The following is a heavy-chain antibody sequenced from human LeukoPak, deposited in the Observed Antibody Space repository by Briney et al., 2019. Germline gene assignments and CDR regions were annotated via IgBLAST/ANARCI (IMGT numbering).Heavy chain of an antibody. D-gene: IGHD5-18*01. CDR1: GGSISSSSYY. Sequence: SETLSLTCTVSGGSISSSSYYWVWIRQPPGKGLEWIGRIYHSGNTYHNPSLKSRVTISVDTSKNQFSLKVSSVTAADTAVYYCATSPWRLRLLGRWFDPWGRGTLDTVSS. V-gene: IGHV4-39*01. CDR2: IYHSGNT. J-gene: IGHJ5*02. CDR3: ATSPWRLRLLGRWFDP.